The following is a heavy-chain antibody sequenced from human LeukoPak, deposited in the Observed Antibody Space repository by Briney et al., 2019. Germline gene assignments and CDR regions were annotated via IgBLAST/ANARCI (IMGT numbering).Heavy chain of an antibody. Sequence: SETLSLTCSVSGGSISNYYWSWIRQPPGKGLEWIGYISYSGSTNFNPSLKSRVTISVDTSKNQFSLKLSSVTAADTAVYYCAREGTAGTNLNWFDPWGQGTLVTVSS. V-gene: IGHV4-59*01. CDR3: AREGTAGTNLNWFDP. D-gene: IGHD1-1*01. CDR1: GGSISNYY. CDR2: ISYSGST. J-gene: IGHJ5*02.